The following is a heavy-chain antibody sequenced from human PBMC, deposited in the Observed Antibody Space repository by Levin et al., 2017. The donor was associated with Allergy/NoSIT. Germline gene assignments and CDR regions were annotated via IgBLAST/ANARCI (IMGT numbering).Heavy chain of an antibody. CDR1: GFTFSSYG. CDR3: AKDPSTVTPL. J-gene: IGHJ4*02. V-gene: IGHV3-30*18. CDR2: ISYDGSNK. D-gene: IGHD4-17*01. Sequence: QPGGSLRLSCAASGFTFSSYGMHWVRQAPGKGLEWVAVISYDGSNKYYADSVKGRFTISRDNSKNTLYLQMNSLRAEDTAVYYCAKDPSTVTPLWGQGTLVTVSS.